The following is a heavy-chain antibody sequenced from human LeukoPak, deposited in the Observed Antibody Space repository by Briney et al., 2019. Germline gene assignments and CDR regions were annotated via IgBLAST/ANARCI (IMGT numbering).Heavy chain of an antibody. Sequence: PGGSLRLSCAASGFTFTSYAMSWVRQAPGKGLEWVSAITGSGDTTYYAASVKGRFTISRDNSKNTLYLQMTSLKTEDTALYYCARGVSWSGYWGMDVWGQGTSVTVSS. CDR1: GFTFTSYA. CDR2: ITGSGDTT. J-gene: IGHJ6*02. V-gene: IGHV3-23*01. D-gene: IGHD3-3*01. CDR3: ARGVSWSGYWGMDV.